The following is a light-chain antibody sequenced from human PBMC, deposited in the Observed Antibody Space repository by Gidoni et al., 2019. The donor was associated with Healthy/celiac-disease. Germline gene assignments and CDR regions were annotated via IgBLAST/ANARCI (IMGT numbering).Light chain of an antibody. CDR2: DAS. V-gene: IGKV1-33*01. J-gene: IGKJ3*01. CDR1: QDIRNY. CDR3: PQYDNLPFT. Sequence: DIQMTQSPSSLSASVGDRVTITCQASQDIRNYLNWYQHKPGKAPKLLIYDASNLETGVTSRFSGSGSGTDFTFPISSLQPEDIATYYCPQYDNLPFTFGPGTKVDIQ.